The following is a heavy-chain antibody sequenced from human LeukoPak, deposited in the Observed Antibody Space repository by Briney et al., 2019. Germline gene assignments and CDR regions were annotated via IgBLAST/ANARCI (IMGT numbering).Heavy chain of an antibody. V-gene: IGHV1-18*01. D-gene: IGHD3-10*01. CDR3: ARERLYYYGSGSYYTDYFDY. Sequence: ASVKVSCKASGYTFTSYGISWVRQAPGQGLEWMGWISAYNGNTNYAQKLQGRVTMTTDTSTSTAYMELRSLRSDDTAVYYCARERLYYYGSGSYYTDYFDYWGQGTLVTVSS. CDR1: GYTFTSYG. J-gene: IGHJ4*02. CDR2: ISAYNGNT.